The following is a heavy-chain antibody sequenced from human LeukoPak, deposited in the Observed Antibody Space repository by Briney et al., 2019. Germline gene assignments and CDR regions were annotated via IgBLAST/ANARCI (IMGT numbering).Heavy chain of an antibody. CDR2: INPNSGGT. Sequence: ASVEVSCKASGYTFTGYYMHWVRQAPGQGLEWMGWINPNSGGTNYAQKFQGRVTMTRDTSISTAYMELSRLRSDDTAVYYCAREDIVVVPAAHGMDVWGQGTAVTVSS. D-gene: IGHD2-2*01. V-gene: IGHV1-2*02. J-gene: IGHJ6*02. CDR1: GYTFTGYY. CDR3: AREDIVVVPAAHGMDV.